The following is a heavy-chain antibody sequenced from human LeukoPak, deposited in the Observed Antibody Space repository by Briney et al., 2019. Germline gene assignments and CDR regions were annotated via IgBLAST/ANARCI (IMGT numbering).Heavy chain of an antibody. D-gene: IGHD2-15*01. J-gene: IGHJ6*02. CDR2: INPNSGGT. CDR1: GYTFTGYY. CDR3: ARENGCSGGSCYAYYYYGTDV. Sequence: GASVKVSCKASGYTFTGYYMHWVRQAPGQGLEWMGWINPNSGGTNYAQKFQGWVTMTRDTSISTAYMELSRLRSDDTAVYYCARENGCSGGSCYAYYYYGTDVWGQGTTVTVSS. V-gene: IGHV1-2*04.